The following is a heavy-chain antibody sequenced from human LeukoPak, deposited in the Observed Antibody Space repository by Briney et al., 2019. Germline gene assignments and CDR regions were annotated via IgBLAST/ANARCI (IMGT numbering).Heavy chain of an antibody. Sequence: SETLSLTCTVSGGSISSSSYYWGWIRQPPGKGLEWIGSIYYSGSTYYNPSLKSRVTISVDTSENQFSLKLSSVTAADMALYFCSRGGDASKAGKYWGQGALVTVSS. D-gene: IGHD3-10*01. CDR2: IYYSGST. V-gene: IGHV4-39*07. CDR3: SRGGDASKAGKY. J-gene: IGHJ4*02. CDR1: GGSISSSSYY.